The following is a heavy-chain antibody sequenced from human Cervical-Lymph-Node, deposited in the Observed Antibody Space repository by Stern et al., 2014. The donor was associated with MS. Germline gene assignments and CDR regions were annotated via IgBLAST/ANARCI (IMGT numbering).Heavy chain of an antibody. V-gene: IGHV4-31*03. J-gene: IGHJ3*02. CDR2: ISYSGET. CDR1: GGSIRSGGFY. D-gene: IGHD1-26*01. CDR3: AREMGEWELLRGGDDVSDI. Sequence: QVQLQESGPGLVKPSQTLSLTFSFSGGSIRSGGFYWSWIRQHPVKGLEWIGYISYSGETYYNPSLKRRVSISVDTSKKQFSLKMTSVTAADTAVYYCAREMGEWELLRGGDDVSDIWGQGTMVTVSS.